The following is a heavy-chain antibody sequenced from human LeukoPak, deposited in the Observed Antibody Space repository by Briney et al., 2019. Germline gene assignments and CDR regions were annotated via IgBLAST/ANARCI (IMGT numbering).Heavy chain of an antibody. CDR2: IRTKANSYAT. J-gene: IGHJ6*02. V-gene: IGHV3-73*01. CDR1: GFIFSGSA. Sequence: GGSLKLSCAASGFIFSGSAMHWVRQASGKGLEWVGRIRTKANSYATAYAASVKGRFTISRDDSKNTAYLQMNSLKTEDTAVYYCTYDSSGYDYSYYHGLDVWGQGTTVTVSS. CDR3: TYDSSGYDYSYYHGLDV. D-gene: IGHD3-22*01.